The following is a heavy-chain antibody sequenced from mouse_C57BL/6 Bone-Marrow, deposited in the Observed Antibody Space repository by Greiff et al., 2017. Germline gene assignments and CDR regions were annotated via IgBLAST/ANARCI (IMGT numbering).Heavy chain of an antibody. D-gene: IGHD2-4*01. V-gene: IGHV1-69*01. J-gene: IGHJ2*01. CDR2: IDPSDSYT. Sequence: QVQLQQPGAELVMPGASVKLSCKASGYTFTSYWMHWVKQRPGQGLEWIGEIDPSDSYTNYNQKFKGKSTLTVDKSSSTAYMQLSSLTSEDSAVYYCAREGLGITTCDCWGQGTTLTVSS. CDR3: AREGLGITTCDC. CDR1: GYTFTSYW.